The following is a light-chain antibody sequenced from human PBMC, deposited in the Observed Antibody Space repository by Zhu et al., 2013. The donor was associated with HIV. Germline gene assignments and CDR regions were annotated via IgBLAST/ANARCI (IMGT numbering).Light chain of an antibody. V-gene: IGKV3-20*01. J-gene: IGKJ4*01. CDR2: GTS. CDR3: QQHGSSPPT. Sequence: EIVLTQSPGTLSLSPGERATLSCRASQSVSSNSLAWYQQKPGLAPRLLIYGTSNRATGIPKRFSGSGSGTDFTLTVSRLEPEDFAVYYCQQHGSSPPTFGGGTKADIK. CDR1: QSVSSNS.